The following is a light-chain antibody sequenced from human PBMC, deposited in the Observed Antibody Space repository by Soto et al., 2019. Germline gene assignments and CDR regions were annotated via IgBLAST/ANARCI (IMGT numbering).Light chain of an antibody. CDR2: SNI. CDR3: QSFDSSLNVV. CDR1: SSNIGAGHD. V-gene: IGLV1-40*01. Sequence: QSELTQPPSVSGAPGQWVTISCTGSSSNIGAGHDVQWYQHLPGTAPKLLIYSNIIRPSGVPDRFSGSQSGTSASLAIAGLQAEDEADYYCQSFDSSLNVVFGGGTKLTVL. J-gene: IGLJ2*01.